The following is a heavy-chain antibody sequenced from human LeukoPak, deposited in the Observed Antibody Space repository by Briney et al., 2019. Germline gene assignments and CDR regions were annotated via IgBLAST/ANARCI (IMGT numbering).Heavy chain of an antibody. D-gene: IGHD5-18*01. J-gene: IGHJ4*02. V-gene: IGHV3-23*01. CDR1: GFTFSSYA. CDR3: AKDLRGYSYGYGY. Sequence: GGSLRLPCAASGFTFSSYAMSWVRQAPGKGLEWVSAISGSGGSTYYADSVKGRFTISRDNSKNTLYLQMNSLRAEDTAVYYCAKDLRGYSYGYGYWGQGTLVTVSS. CDR2: ISGSGGST.